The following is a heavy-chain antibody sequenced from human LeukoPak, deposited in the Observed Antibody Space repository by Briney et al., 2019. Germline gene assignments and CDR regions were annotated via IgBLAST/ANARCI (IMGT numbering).Heavy chain of an antibody. CDR1: GYTFTGYY. V-gene: IGHV1-2*02. CDR3: ARDDYGDYFDY. D-gene: IGHD4-17*01. Sequence: ASVKVSCKASGYTFTGYYMHWVRQAPGQGLEWMEWINPNGGGTNYAQKFQGRVTMTRDTSISTAYMELSRLRSDDTAVYYCARDDYGDYFDYWGQGTLVTVSS. CDR2: INPNGGGT. J-gene: IGHJ4*02.